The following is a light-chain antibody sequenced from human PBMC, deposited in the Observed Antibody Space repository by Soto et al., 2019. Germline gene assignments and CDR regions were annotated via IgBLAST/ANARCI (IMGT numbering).Light chain of an antibody. CDR3: QQYGSSPRT. CDR2: GAS. V-gene: IGKV3-20*01. Sequence: ENLLTQSPGTLSLSPGEGATLSCRASRGVSANYLAWYQQKPGQAPTLLIYGASIRAAGIPDRFSGSGSGTDFTLTIRRLEPDDFAGYYCQQYGSSPRTFGQGTKLEIK. CDR1: RGVSANY. J-gene: IGKJ1*01.